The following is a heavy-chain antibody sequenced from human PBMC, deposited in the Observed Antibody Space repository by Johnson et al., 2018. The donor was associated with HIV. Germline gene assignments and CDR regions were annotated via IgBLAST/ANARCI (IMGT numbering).Heavy chain of an antibody. J-gene: IGHJ3*01. Sequence: QVQLVESGGGVVRPGGSLRLSCAASGFTFDDYGMSWVRQAPGKGLEWVALISYRGNKIYYADSVKGRFTISRDNSKNTLYRQMNSLREDETAMFYCARGGDNWSDERADAFDLWGQGTMVTVSS. CDR3: ARGGDNWSDERADAFDL. CDR2: ISYRGNKI. CDR1: GFTFDDYG. V-gene: IGHV3-30*03. D-gene: IGHD1-1*01.